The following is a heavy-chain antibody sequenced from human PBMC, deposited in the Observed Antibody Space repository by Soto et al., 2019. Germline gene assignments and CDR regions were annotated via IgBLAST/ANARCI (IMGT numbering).Heavy chain of an antibody. CDR2: IDWDDDK. J-gene: IGHJ6*02. CDR1: GFSLSTSGMC. Sequence: SGPTLVNPTQTLTLTRTFSGFSLSTSGMCVSWIRQPPGKALEWLALIDWDDDKYYSTSLKTRLTISKDTSKNQVVLTMTNMDPVDTATYYCARIDYYDSSGAAGGYMDVWGQGTTVTVSS. V-gene: IGHV2-70*01. CDR3: ARIDYYDSSGAAGGYMDV. D-gene: IGHD3-22*01.